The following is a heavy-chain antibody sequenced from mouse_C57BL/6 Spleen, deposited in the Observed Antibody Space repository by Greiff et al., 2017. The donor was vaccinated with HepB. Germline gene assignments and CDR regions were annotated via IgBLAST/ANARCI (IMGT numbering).Heavy chain of an antibody. V-gene: IGHV1-64*01. J-gene: IGHJ1*03. CDR1: GYTFTSYW. Sequence: VQLQQPGAELVKPGASVKLSCKASGYTFTSYWMHWVKQRPGQGLEWIGMIHPNSGSTNYNEKFKSKATLTVDKSSSTAYMQLSSLTSEDSAVYYCASGGYYGSSGYFDVWGTGTTVTVSS. CDR2: IHPNSGST. D-gene: IGHD1-1*01. CDR3: ASGGYYGSSGYFDV.